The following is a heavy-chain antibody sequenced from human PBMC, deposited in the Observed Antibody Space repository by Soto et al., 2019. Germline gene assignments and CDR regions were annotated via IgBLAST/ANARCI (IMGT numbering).Heavy chain of an antibody. CDR1: GYTFTSYA. Sequence: GASVKVSCKASGYTFTSYAMHWVRQAPGQRLEWMGWINAGNGNTKYSQKLQGRVTITRDTSASTAYMELSSLRSEDTAVYYCARVLGWLDYYYGMDVWGQGTTVTVSS. V-gene: IGHV1-3*01. J-gene: IGHJ6*02. D-gene: IGHD5-18*01. CDR2: INAGNGNT. CDR3: ARVLGWLDYYYGMDV.